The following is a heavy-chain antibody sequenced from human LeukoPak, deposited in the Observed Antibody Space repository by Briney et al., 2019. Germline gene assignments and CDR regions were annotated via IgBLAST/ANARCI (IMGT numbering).Heavy chain of an antibody. CDR3: ARVGAYAAVNC. V-gene: IGHV3-48*03. J-gene: IGHJ4*02. Sequence: GGSLRLSCAASGFPFNTYEMNWVRQAPGKGLEWVSYISSSGSTIYYADSVKGRFTISRDNAENSLYLQMNSLRAEDTAIYYCARVGAYAAVNCWGQGTLVTVSS. D-gene: IGHD3-16*01. CDR2: ISSSGSTI. CDR1: GFPFNTYE.